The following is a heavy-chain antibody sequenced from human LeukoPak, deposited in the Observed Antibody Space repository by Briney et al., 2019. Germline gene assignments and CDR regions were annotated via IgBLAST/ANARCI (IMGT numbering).Heavy chain of an antibody. CDR3: ARAVAGTHWFDP. J-gene: IGHJ5*02. CDR1: GFTFSSYA. Sequence: GGSLRLSCAASGFTFSSYAMHWVRQAPGKGLEWVAVISYDGSNKYYADSVKGRFTISRDNSKNTLYLQMNSLGAEDTAVYYCARAVAGTHWFDPWGQGTLVIVSS. CDR2: ISYDGSNK. D-gene: IGHD6-19*01. V-gene: IGHV3-30-3*01.